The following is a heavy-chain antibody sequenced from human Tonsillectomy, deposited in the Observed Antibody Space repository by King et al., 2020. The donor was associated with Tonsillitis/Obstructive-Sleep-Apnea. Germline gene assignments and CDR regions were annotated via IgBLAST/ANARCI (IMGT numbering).Heavy chain of an antibody. CDR1: GFRFRTYV. J-gene: IGHJ3*02. Sequence: VQLVQSGGGVVQPGRSLRLACAASGFRFRTYVMYWVRQGPGKGLEWVAAISYDGSKKYYADSVRGRFTISRDNSKNTLYLVMNSLRGEDTALYYCAKEMGQRDSGDYSDVSHIWGQGTMVTVSS. V-gene: IGHV3-30*04. D-gene: IGHD4-17*01. CDR2: ISYDGSKK. CDR3: AKEMGQRDSGDYSDVSHI.